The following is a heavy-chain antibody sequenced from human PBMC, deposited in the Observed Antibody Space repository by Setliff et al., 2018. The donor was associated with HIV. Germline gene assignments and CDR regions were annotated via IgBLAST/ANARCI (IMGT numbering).Heavy chain of an antibody. CDR3: ATRPRIAARPFYY. Sequence: SETLSLTCSVSGVSVGSGDYYWHWIRQHPEKALEWIGYIFHSGDTYYNPSPTSRISMSVDTAKNQFSLELTSLTAADTAVYYCATRPRIAARPFYYWGQGMLVTVS. CDR1: GVSVGSGDYY. J-gene: IGHJ4*02. CDR2: IFHSGDT. D-gene: IGHD6-6*01. V-gene: IGHV4-31*03.